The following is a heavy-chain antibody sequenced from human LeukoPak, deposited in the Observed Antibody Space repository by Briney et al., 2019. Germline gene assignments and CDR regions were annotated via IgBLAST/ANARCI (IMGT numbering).Heavy chain of an antibody. CDR2: IYTSGST. V-gene: IGHV4-61*02. CDR3: ARGGVFEDIVVVPAGGFDY. CDR1: GGSISSGSYY. J-gene: IGHJ4*02. D-gene: IGHD2-2*01. Sequence: SETLSLTCTVSGGSISSGSYYWSWIRQPAGKGLEWIGRIYTSGSTNYNPSLKSRVTISVDTSKNQFSLKLCSVTAADTAVYYCARGGVFEDIVVVPAGGFDYWGQGTLVTVSS.